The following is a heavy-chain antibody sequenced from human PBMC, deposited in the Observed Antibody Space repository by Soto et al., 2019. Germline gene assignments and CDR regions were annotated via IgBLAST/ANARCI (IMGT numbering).Heavy chain of an antibody. D-gene: IGHD4-17*01. V-gene: IGHV1-18*01. CDR2: ISAYNGNT. CDR3: ARDEGRTVTTAKPVFDP. Sequence: QVQLVQSGAEVKKPGASVKVSCKASGYTFTSYGISWVRQAPGQGLEWMGWISAYNGNTNYAQKFQGRVTMTTDTTTSAAYMELRSLRSDDTAVYYCARDEGRTVTTAKPVFDPWGQGTLVTV. J-gene: IGHJ5*02. CDR1: GYTFTSYG.